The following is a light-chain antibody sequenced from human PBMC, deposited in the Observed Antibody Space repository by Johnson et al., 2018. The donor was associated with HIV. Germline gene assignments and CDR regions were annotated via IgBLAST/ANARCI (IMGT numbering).Light chain of an antibody. CDR1: SSNIGNNY. CDR3: GTWDSSLSAGV. Sequence: QSVLTQPPSVSAAPGQKVTISCSGSSSNIGNNYVSWYQQFPGTAPKLLIYENNKRPSGIPDRFSASKSGTSATLGITGLQTGDEADYYCGTWDSSLSAGVFGTG. CDR2: ENN. J-gene: IGLJ1*01. V-gene: IGLV1-51*02.